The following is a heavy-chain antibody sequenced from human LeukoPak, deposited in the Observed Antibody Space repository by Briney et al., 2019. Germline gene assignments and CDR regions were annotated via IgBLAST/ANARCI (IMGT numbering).Heavy chain of an antibody. D-gene: IGHD3-22*01. CDR2: INPNSGGT. V-gene: IGHV1-2*02. CDR3: ARTQKRLRITMIVGPFDP. Sequence: ASVKVSCKASGCTFTGYYMHWVRQAPGQGLEWMGWINPNSGGTNHAQKFQGRVTMTRDTSISTAYMELSRLRSDDTAVYYCARTQKRLRITMIVGPFDPWGQGTLVTVSS. J-gene: IGHJ5*02. CDR1: GCTFTGYY.